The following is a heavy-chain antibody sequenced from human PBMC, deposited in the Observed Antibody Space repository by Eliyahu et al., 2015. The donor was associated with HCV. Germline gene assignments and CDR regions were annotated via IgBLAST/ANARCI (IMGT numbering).Heavy chain of an antibody. CDR1: GFIFSNYY. J-gene: IGHJ3*02. CDR2: IKGDASET. Sequence: EVQLVESGGRLVQPGGSLRLSCAASGFIFSNYYMNWVRQAPGKGLXWVTNIKGDASETFYVDSLKGRFTISRDNHENSVYLQIESLRAEDTAMYYCARENKIEVGGFDIWGQGTKVTVSS. CDR3: ARENKIEVGGFDI. D-gene: IGHD3-22*01. V-gene: IGHV3-7*01.